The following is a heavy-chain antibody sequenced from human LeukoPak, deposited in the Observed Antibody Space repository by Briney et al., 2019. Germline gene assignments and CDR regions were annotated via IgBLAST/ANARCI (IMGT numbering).Heavy chain of an antibody. V-gene: IGHV3-21*01. Sequence: GGSLRLSCAASGFTFSSYSMNWVRQAPGKGLEWVSSISSSSSYKYYADSVKGRFTISRDNAKNSLYLQMNSLRAEDTAVYYCARGPLAAAGDYWGQGTLVTVSS. CDR2: ISSSSSYK. CDR3: ARGPLAAAGDY. D-gene: IGHD6-13*01. CDR1: GFTFSSYS. J-gene: IGHJ4*02.